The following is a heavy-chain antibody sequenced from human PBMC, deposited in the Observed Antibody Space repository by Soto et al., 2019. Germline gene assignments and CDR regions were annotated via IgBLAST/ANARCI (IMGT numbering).Heavy chain of an antibody. D-gene: IGHD3-16*01. Sequence: PGGSLRLSCAASGFTFSDYYMSWVRQAPGKGLEWVSYINNGGETIYYADSVKGRFTMSRDNAKNSVYLQMNSLRAEDTAVYYCARGDWTYGPVMGGTRFDTWGRGTLVTVSS. CDR3: ARGDWTYGPVMGGTRFDT. CDR1: GFTFSDYY. CDR2: INNGGETI. J-gene: IGHJ5*01. V-gene: IGHV3-11*01.